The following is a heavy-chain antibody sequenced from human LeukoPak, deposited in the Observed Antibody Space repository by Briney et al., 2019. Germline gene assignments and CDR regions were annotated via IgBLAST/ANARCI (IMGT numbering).Heavy chain of an antibody. J-gene: IGHJ4*02. CDR1: GVTVSGSY. CDR2: IYTSGDT. Sequence: GGSLRLSCAASGVTVSGSYMSWVRQAPGKGLEWVSVIYTSGDTYYADSVKGRFTISRDSSKNTLYLQMNTLRTEDTAVYYWVRVRYNGSWFPGPTFYCGGQGTLVTVSS. CDR3: VRVRYNGSWFPGPTFYC. D-gene: IGHD5-12*01. V-gene: IGHV3-66*01.